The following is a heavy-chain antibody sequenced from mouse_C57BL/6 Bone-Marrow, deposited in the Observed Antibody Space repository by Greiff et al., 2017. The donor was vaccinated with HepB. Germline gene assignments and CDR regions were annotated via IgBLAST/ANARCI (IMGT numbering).Heavy chain of an antibody. CDR2: INPNNGGT. CDR3: ARSTATWVYYDY. Sequence: VQLQQSGPELVKPGASVKMSCKASGYTFTDYNMHWVKQSHGKSLEWIGYINPNNGGTSYNQKFKGKATLTVNKSSSTAYMELRSLTSEESAVYYCARSTATWVYYDYWGKGTTLTVAS. CDR1: GYTFTDYN. V-gene: IGHV1-22*01. D-gene: IGHD2-1*01. J-gene: IGHJ2*01.